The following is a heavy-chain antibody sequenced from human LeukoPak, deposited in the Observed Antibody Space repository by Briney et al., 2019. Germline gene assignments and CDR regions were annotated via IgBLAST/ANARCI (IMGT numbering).Heavy chain of an antibody. CDR3: ATYIAAAGTLDY. Sequence: GGSLRLSCAASGFTFSSYAMHWVRQAPGKGLEWVAVISYDGSNKYYADSVKGRFTISRDNSKNTLYLQMNSLRAEDTAVYYCATYIAAAGTLDYWGQGTLVTVSS. D-gene: IGHD6-13*01. CDR2: ISYDGSNK. CDR1: GFTFSSYA. J-gene: IGHJ4*02. V-gene: IGHV3-30*04.